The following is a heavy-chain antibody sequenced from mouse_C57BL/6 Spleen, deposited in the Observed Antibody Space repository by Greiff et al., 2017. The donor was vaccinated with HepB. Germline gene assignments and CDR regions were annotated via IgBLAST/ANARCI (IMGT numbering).Heavy chain of an antibody. Sequence: EVQRVESGEGLVKPGGSLKLSCAASGFTFSSYAMSWVRQTPEKRLEWVAYISSGGDYIYYADTVKGRFTISRDNARNTLYLQMSSLKSEDTAMYYCTRDGDYGSSYNAMDYWGQGTSVTVSS. V-gene: IGHV5-9-1*02. J-gene: IGHJ4*01. CDR1: GFTFSSYA. D-gene: IGHD1-1*01. CDR3: TRDGDYGSSYNAMDY. CDR2: ISSGGDYI.